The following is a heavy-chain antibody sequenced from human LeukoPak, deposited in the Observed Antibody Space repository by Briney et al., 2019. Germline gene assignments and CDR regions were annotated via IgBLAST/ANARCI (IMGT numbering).Heavy chain of an antibody. D-gene: IGHD2-2*02. CDR2: MYYSGNT. Sequence: KPSETLSLTCTVSGXSISSRSDYWGWIRQPPGKGPECIGSMYYSGNTYYNPSLKSRVTISVDTSKNQFSLKLSSVTAADTAVYYCARKVRPGYSRFDYWGQGTLVTVSS. V-gene: IGHV4-39*01. CDR3: ARKVRPGYSRFDY. J-gene: IGHJ4*02. CDR1: GXSISSRSDY.